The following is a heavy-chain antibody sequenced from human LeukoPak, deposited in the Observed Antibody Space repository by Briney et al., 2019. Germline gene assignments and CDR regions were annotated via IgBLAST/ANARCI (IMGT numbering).Heavy chain of an antibody. CDR3: ARDMNPPHYFDY. CDR1: GYSISSGYY. Sequence: SETLSLTCNVSGYSISSGYYWAWIRQAPGKGLEWIGSIYHSGYTHYNPSLKGRVTISVDTSKNDFSLKLSSVAAADTDIYYCARDMNPPHYFDYWGQGTLVTVSS. D-gene: IGHD1-14*01. J-gene: IGHJ4*02. V-gene: IGHV4-38-2*02. CDR2: IYHSGYT.